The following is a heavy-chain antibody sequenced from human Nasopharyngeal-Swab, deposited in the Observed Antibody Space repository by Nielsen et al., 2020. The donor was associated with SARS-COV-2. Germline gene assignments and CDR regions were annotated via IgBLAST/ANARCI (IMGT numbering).Heavy chain of an antibody. CDR3: ARFGALRGSGSYYY. J-gene: IGHJ4*02. Sequence: SVKVSCKASGGTFSSYAISWVRQAPGQGLEWMGGIIPIFGTANYAQKFQGRVTITADKSTSTAYMELSSLRSEDTAVYYCARFGALRGSGSYYYWGQGTLVTVSS. D-gene: IGHD3-10*01. CDR1: GGTFSSYA. CDR2: IIPIFGTA. V-gene: IGHV1-69*06.